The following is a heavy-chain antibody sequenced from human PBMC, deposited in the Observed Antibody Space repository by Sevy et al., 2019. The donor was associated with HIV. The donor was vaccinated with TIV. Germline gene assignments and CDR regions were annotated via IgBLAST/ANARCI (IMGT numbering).Heavy chain of an antibody. CDR2: ISPHNGDT. Sequence: ASVKVSCEASGYIFTTYRISWVRQAPGQGLEWLGWISPHNGDTNYVQKFQGRVTMITDTPTSTAFMELRSLRADDTAVYYCARAYCSGGRCYSLAYWGQGTLVTVSS. D-gene: IGHD2-15*01. J-gene: IGHJ4*02. CDR3: ARAYCSGGRCYSLAY. CDR1: GYIFTTYR. V-gene: IGHV1-18*01.